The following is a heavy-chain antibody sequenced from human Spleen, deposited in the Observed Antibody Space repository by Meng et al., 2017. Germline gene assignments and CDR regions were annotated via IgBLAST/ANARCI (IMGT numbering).Heavy chain of an antibody. CDR2: ISYDGSNK. Sequence: GESLKISCAASGFTFSSYAMHWVRQAPGKGLEWVAVISYDGSNKYYADSVKGRFTISRDNSKNTLYLQMNSLKAEDTAVYYCARDPIYDSSGYYTSQNYDYGMDVWGQGTTVTVSS. D-gene: IGHD3-22*01. CDR1: GFTFSSYA. CDR3: ARDPIYDSSGYYTSQNYDYGMDV. V-gene: IGHV3-30*04. J-gene: IGHJ6*02.